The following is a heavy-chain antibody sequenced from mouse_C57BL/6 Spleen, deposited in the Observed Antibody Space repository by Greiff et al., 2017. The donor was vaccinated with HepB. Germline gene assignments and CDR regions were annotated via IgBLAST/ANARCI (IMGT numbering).Heavy chain of an antibody. J-gene: IGHJ4*01. CDR2: IYPGSGNT. D-gene: IGHD2-1*01. V-gene: IGHV1-66*01. CDR1: GYSFTSYY. CDR3: ARATNGNAYYAMDY. Sequence: QVQLQQSGPELVKPGASVKISCKASGYSFTSYYIHWVKQRPGQGLEWIGWIYPGSGNTKYNEKFKGKATLTADTSSSTAYMQLSSLTSEDSAVYYWARATNGNAYYAMDYWGQGTSVTVSS.